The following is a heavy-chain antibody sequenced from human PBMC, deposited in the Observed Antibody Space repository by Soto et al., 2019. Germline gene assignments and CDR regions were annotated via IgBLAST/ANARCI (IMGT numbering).Heavy chain of an antibody. CDR2: IKEDGGEE. J-gene: IGHJ6*03. V-gene: IGHV3-7*01. Sequence: GGSLRLSCAGSGFTFSNYWMSWVRQAPGTGLEWVANIKEDGGEEYYVDSVKGRFTISRDKNSLYLQMNSLRVEDTAIYYCGRGGRGDTNYYYLDVWGKGTTVTVSS. CDR3: GRGGRGDTNYYYLDV. CDR1: GFTFSNYW. D-gene: IGHD4-17*01.